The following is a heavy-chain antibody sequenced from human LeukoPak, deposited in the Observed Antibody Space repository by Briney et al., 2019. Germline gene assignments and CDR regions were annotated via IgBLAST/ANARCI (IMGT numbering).Heavy chain of an antibody. Sequence: SETLSLTCAVYGGSFSGYYWSWVRHPPGEGLGWNGEINHSVSTNYNPTLNSRDTIYVDASKNQCALKLSSVTAADAAVYDCARGRMRAAAGTGWFGPWGQGTLVTVSS. D-gene: IGHD6-13*01. CDR3: ARGRMRAAAGTGWFGP. V-gene: IGHV4-34*01. CDR1: GGSFSGYY. CDR2: INHSVST. J-gene: IGHJ5*02.